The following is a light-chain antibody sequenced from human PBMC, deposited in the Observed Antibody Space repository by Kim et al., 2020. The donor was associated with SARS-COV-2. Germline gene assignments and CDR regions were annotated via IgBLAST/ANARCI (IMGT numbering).Light chain of an antibody. Sequence: ASVGDRVTITCRASQGIRNSLDWFQQKPGKVPKRLIYGASSLQSGVPPRFSGSGSGTEFTLTISSLQPEDFATYYCLQHNSYPLTFGGGTKVDIK. CDR3: LQHNSYPLT. J-gene: IGKJ4*01. CDR1: QGIRNS. V-gene: IGKV1-17*03. CDR2: GAS.